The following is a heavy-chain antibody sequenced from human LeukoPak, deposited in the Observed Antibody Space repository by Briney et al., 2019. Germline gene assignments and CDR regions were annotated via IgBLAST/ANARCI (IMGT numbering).Heavy chain of an antibody. J-gene: IGHJ4*02. D-gene: IGHD6-19*01. CDR1: GGSISSGGYY. V-gene: IGHV4-31*03. CDR3: ARDSSGWVPFDY. CDR2: IYYSGST. Sequence: SQTLSLTCTVSGGSISSGGYYWSWIRQHPGKGLERIGYIYYSGSTYYNPSLRSRVTISVDTSKNQFSLKLSSVTAAGTAVYYCARDSSGWVPFDYWGQGTLVTVSS.